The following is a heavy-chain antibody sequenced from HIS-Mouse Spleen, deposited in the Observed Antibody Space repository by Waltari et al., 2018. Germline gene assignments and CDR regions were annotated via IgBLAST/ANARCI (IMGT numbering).Heavy chain of an antibody. D-gene: IGHD3-16*02. CDR3: FALSPDY. J-gene: IGHJ4*02. CDR2: INPNSGGT. V-gene: IGHV1-2*02. CDR1: GYTFTGYY. Sequence: QVQLVQSGAEVKKPGASVKVSCKASGYTFTGYYMHWMRQAPGQGLEWMGWINPNSGGTTYAQKFQGRVTMTRDTSISPAYMELRRLRSDDTAVYYCFALSPDYWGQGTLVTVSS.